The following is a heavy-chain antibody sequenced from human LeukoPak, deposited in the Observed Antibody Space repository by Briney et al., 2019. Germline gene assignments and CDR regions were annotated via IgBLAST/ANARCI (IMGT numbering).Heavy chain of an antibody. CDR3: ARGSRYGSGSYFFDY. D-gene: IGHD3-10*01. V-gene: IGHV3-30-3*01. CDR2: ISYDGSNK. Sequence: GGSLRLSCAASGFTFSGYAMHWVRQAPGKGLEWVAVISYDGSNKYYADSVKGRFTISRDNSKNTLYLQMNSLRAEDTAVYYCARGSRYGSGSYFFDYWGQGTLVTVSS. J-gene: IGHJ4*02. CDR1: GFTFSGYA.